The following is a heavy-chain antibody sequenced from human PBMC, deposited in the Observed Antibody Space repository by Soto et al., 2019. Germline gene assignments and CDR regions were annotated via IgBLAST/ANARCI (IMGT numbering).Heavy chain of an antibody. D-gene: IGHD4-17*01. CDR3: EIAQGEDGDTGAFDI. Sequence: QVQLVESGGGVVQPGRSLRLSCAASGFTFSSYGMHWVRQAPGKGLEGVAVISYDGSNKYYADSVKGRFTISRDNSKNRLYLQMNSLTAEDTAVYYCEIAQGEDGDTGAFDIWCQGTMVIVSS. CDR2: ISYDGSNK. V-gene: IGHV3-30*03. J-gene: IGHJ3*02. CDR1: GFTFSSYG.